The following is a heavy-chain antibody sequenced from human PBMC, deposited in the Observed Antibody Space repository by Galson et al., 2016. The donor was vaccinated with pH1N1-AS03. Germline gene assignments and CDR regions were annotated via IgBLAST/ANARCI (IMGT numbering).Heavy chain of an antibody. CDR3: ARNSDSLGAFDV. V-gene: IGHV1-69*05. CDR2: FIPIFGTT. D-gene: IGHD1-7*01. CDR1: GGTFDNHP. J-gene: IGHJ3*01. Sequence: SVKVSCKASGGTFDNHPINWVRQDHGQGLEWMGGFIPIFGTTNYAPKYQGRVTFTTDDSTTTVYMELSNLRSEDTAVYYCARNSDSLGAFDVWGQGTLLSVSS.